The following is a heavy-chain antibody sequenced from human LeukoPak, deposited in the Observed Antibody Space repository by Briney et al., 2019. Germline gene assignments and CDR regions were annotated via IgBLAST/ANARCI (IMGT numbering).Heavy chain of an antibody. V-gene: IGHV4-59*08. CDR3: ARHRWEPSFDY. D-gene: IGHD1-26*01. J-gene: IGHJ4*02. Sequence: SETLSLTCTVSGGSISSYYWSWIRQPPGKGLEWIGYIYYIGSTNYNPSLKSRVTISVDTSMNQFSLKLTSVTAADTAVYYCARHRWEPSFDYWGQGTLVTVYS. CDR1: GGSISSYY. CDR2: IYYIGST.